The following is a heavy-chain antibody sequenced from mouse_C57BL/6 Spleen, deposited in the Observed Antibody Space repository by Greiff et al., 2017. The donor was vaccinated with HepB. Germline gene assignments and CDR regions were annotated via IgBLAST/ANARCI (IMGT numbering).Heavy chain of an antibody. D-gene: IGHD2-4*01. CDR1: GFTFSDYG. J-gene: IGHJ1*03. CDR3: ARNPYDYDEDWYFDV. CDR2: ISSGSSTI. V-gene: IGHV5-17*01. Sequence: EVQGVESGGGLVKPGGSLKLSCAASGFTFSDYGMHWVRQAPEKGLEWVAYISSGSSTIYYADTVKGRFTISRDNAKNTLFLQMTSLRSEDTAMYYCARNPYDYDEDWYFDVWGTRTTVTVSS.